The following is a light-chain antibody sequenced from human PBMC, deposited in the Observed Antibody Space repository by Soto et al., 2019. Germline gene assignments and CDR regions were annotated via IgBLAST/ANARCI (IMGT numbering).Light chain of an antibody. J-gene: IGKJ2*01. CDR3: QQHNDYTAVT. Sequence: DIQMTQSPSTLSASVGDRVTITCRASQTISSSLAWYQHKPGQAPKLLIFDASTLQTGVPSRFSGSGFGTEFTLPSTGLQPDDFATYYCQQHNDYTAVTFGQGTKLEIK. V-gene: IGKV1-5*01. CDR1: QTISSS. CDR2: DAS.